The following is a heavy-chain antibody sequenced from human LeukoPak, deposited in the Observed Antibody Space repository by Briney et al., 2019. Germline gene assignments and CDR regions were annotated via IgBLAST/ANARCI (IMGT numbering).Heavy chain of an antibody. D-gene: IGHD4-17*01. J-gene: IGHJ4*02. CDR1: GYSFTTYA. V-gene: IGHV1-3*01. Sequence: ASVKVSCKASGYSFTTYATHWVRQAPGRMLEWMGWINPDKGDTKYSQNFQGRITVTRDTSASTTYMELSSLVSEDTAVYYCARSLKGSYGNPFDYWGQGTLVTVSS. CDR3: ARSLKGSYGNPFDY. CDR2: INPDKGDT.